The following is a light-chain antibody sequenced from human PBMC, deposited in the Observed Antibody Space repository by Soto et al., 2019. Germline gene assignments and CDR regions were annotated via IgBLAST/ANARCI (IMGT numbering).Light chain of an antibody. J-gene: IGLJ1*01. Sequence: QSVLSQPPSASGTPGQRVTISCTGSSSNIGAGYDVHWYQQLPGTAPKLLIYGNSNRPSGVPDRFSGSKSGTSASLAITGLQAEDEADYYCQSYDSSLSGVFGTGTKVTVL. V-gene: IGLV1-40*01. CDR1: SSNIGAGYD. CDR2: GNS. CDR3: QSYDSSLSGV.